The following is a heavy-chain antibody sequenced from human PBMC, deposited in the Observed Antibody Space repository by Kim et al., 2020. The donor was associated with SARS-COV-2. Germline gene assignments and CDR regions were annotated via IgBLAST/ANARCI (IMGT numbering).Heavy chain of an antibody. J-gene: IGHJ6*02. CDR3: AKSFWAGTGFDGMDV. CDR1: GFTFSTYA. D-gene: IGHD3-9*01. V-gene: IGHV3-23*01. Sequence: GGSLRLSCAASGFTFSTYAMNWVRQAPGRGLEWVSTISGIGLSTYYADSVKGRFTISRDNAKNTLYLEMNSLRVEDTAIYYCAKSFWAGTGFDGMDVGGHWSTVIVSS. CDR2: ISGIGLST.